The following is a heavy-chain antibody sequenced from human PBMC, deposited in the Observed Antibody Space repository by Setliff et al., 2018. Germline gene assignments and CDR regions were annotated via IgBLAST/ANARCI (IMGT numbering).Heavy chain of an antibody. Sequence: ASVKVSCKASGYTFVNYGINWVRQAPGQGLEWVGWISSYNDVTSYAQRFKGRVTLTTDTSTSAAYMERRTLRSDDTAVYYCAISTLSICSGGSCPNAFDVWGQGTMVTVSS. V-gene: IGHV1-18*01. CDR3: AISTLSICSGGSCPNAFDV. CDR1: GYTFVNYG. D-gene: IGHD2-15*01. CDR2: ISSYNDVT. J-gene: IGHJ3*01.